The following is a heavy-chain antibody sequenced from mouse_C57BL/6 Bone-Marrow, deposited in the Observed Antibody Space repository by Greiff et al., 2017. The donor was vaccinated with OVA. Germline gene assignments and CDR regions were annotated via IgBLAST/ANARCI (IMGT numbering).Heavy chain of an antibody. V-gene: IGHV8-8*01. CDR3: ARMRAYYYGSSWYFDV. Sequence: QVTLKESGPGILQPSQTLSLTCSFSGFSLSTFGMGVGWIRQPSGQGLEWLAHIWWDDDKYYNPALKSRLTISKDTSKNQVFLKIANVDTADTATYYCARMRAYYYGSSWYFDVWGTGTTVTVSS. D-gene: IGHD1-1*01. CDR1: GFSLSTFGMG. J-gene: IGHJ1*03. CDR2: IWWDDDK.